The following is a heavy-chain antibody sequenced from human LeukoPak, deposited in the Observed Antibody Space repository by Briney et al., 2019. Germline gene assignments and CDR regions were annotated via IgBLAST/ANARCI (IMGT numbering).Heavy chain of an antibody. CDR3: AKCFRRHDSSGYYV. CDR1: GFTFSSYS. J-gene: IGHJ4*02. Sequence: PGGSLRLSCAASGFTFSSYSMNWVRQAPGKGLEWVSSISSSSSYIYYADSVRGRFTISRDNAKNSLYLQMNSLRAEDTAVYYWAKCFRRHDSSGYYVWGQGTLVTVSS. CDR2: ISSSSSYI. D-gene: IGHD3-22*01. V-gene: IGHV3-21*01.